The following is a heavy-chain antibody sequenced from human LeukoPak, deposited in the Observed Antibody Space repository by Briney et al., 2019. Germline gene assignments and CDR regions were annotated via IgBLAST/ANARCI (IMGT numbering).Heavy chain of an antibody. Sequence: ASVKLSCKASGYTFSDNYIHWVRQAPGQGLEWMGWINPHSGGTNYGENFQGRVTLTRDTSISTAYMDPSSLISDDTAVYYCAREFMRVTAFDIWGQGTMVTVSS. CDR2: INPHSGGT. CDR3: AREFMRVTAFDI. J-gene: IGHJ3*02. CDR1: GYTFSDNY. D-gene: IGHD2-21*02. V-gene: IGHV1-2*02.